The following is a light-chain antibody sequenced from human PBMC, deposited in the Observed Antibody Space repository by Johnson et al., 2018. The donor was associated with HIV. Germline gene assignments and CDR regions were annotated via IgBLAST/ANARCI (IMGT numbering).Light chain of an antibody. CDR3: GAWDASLSTGGV. CDR2: KND. J-gene: IGLJ1*01. V-gene: IGLV1-51*02. Sequence: QSMLTQPPSVSAAPGQKVTISCSGTSSNIGNTYISWYQQLPGTAPKLLIYKNDKRPSGIPDRFSGSKSGTSATLGITGLQTGDEADYYCGAWDASLSTGGVFGTWTKVTVL. CDR1: SSNIGNTY.